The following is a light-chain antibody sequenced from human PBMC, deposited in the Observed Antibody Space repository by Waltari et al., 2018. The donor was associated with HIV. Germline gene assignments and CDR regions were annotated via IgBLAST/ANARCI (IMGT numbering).Light chain of an antibody. V-gene: IGKV1-16*01. CDR3: QQYNSYPFT. CDR2: GAS. Sequence: DIQMTQSPSSVSASVGDTVTITCRASQGINTYLAWFQQRPGKAPTSLIYGASNLQSGVPSRFSGSPSGTEFTLTITNLQPEDFGTYYYQQYNSYPFTFGPGTKVDVK. J-gene: IGKJ3*01. CDR1: QGINTY.